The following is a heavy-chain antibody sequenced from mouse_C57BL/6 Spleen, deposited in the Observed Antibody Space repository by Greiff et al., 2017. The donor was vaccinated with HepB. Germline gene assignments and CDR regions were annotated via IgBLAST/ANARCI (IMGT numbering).Heavy chain of an antibody. Sequence: QVQLQQPGTELVKPGASVKLSCKASGYTFTSYWMHWVKQRPGQGLEWIGNINPSNGGTNYNEKFKSKATLTVDKSSSTAYMQLSSLTSEDSAVYYCARLRAYYGNYDYAMDYWGQGTSVTVSS. V-gene: IGHV1-53*01. J-gene: IGHJ4*01. CDR2: INPSNGGT. CDR1: GYTFTSYW. CDR3: ARLRAYYGNYDYAMDY. D-gene: IGHD2-10*01.